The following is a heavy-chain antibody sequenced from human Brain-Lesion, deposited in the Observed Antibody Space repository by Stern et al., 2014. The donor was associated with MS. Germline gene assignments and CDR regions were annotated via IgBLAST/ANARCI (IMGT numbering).Heavy chain of an antibody. Sequence: QVQLLQPGAEVKKPGSSVKVSCKASGYTFSSYDITWARQASGHGLEWMGWMNPYSGNTGYAQKFKGRVSMTSDPSISTVYMELTSLTSDDTAVYFCARAVRNQLLSEYWGQGTLVTVSS. CDR1: GYTFSSYD. D-gene: IGHD2-2*01. CDR3: ARAVRNQLLSEY. J-gene: IGHJ4*02. CDR2: MNPYSGNT. V-gene: IGHV1-8*01.